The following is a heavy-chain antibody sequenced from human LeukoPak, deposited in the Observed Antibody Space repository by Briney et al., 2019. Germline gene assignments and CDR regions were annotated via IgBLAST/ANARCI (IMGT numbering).Heavy chain of an antibody. V-gene: IGHV3-48*03. D-gene: IGHD4-11*01. J-gene: IGHJ4*02. CDR3: ARGTPTTRDFDY. Sequence: GSLRLSCAASGFTFSSYELNWVRQAPGKGLEWVSYISDTGSTIYYADSVEGRFTISRDNAKNSLYLQMNSLRAEDTAVYYCARGTPTTRDFDYWGQGTLVTVSS. CDR2: ISDTGSTI. CDR1: GFTFSSYE.